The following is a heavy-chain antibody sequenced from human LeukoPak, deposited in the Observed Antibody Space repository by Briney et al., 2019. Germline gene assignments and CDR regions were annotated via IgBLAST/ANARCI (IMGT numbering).Heavy chain of an antibody. CDR2: IYYTGSV. J-gene: IGHJ6*02. CDR3: ARDHSYYFGSQTSTLDV. Sequence: PSETLSLTCTISGASIGTGGFYWTWIRQPPGEGLEWIGYIYYTGSVDYNASLKSRLTISLDTSKNQFSLKLNSVTAADTAVYHCARDHSYYFGSQTSTLDVWGQGTAVTVSS. D-gene: IGHD3-10*01. V-gene: IGHV4-31*03. CDR1: GASIGTGGFY.